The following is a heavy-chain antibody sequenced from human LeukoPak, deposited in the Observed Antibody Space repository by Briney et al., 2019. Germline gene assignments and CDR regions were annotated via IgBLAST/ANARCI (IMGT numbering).Heavy chain of an antibody. Sequence: SGGSLRLSCAASGFTVSTNYMNWVRQAPGKGLEWVSILYSGSDTYYADSVKGRFTISRDSSKNILFLQMNNLRAEDTAAYYCARVGDHFHWYLDLWGRGTLVTVSS. J-gene: IGHJ2*01. CDR2: LYSGSDT. D-gene: IGHD3-10*01. V-gene: IGHV3-53*01. CDR1: GFTVSTNY. CDR3: ARVGDHFHWYLDL.